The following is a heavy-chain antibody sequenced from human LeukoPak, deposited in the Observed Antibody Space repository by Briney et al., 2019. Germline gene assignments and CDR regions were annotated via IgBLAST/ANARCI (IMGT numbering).Heavy chain of an antibody. CDR3: ARDWGQQLVLGYYFDY. CDR1: GFTLSNYG. CDR2: ISYDGSNK. V-gene: IGHV3-30*19. J-gene: IGHJ4*02. Sequence: GGSLRLSCAASGFTLSNYGMHWVRQAPGKGLEWVAVISYDGSNKYYADSVKGRFTISRDNSKNTLYLQMNSLRAEDTAVYYCARDWGQQLVLGYYFDYWGQGTLVTVSS. D-gene: IGHD6-13*01.